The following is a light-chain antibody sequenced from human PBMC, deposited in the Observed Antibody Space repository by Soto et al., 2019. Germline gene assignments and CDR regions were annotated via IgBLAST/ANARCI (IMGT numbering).Light chain of an antibody. V-gene: IGKV4-1*01. J-gene: IGKJ5*01. CDR1: QSVLYSSNNKNY. Sequence: DIVMTQSKDSLAVSLGERTTINCKSSQSVLYSSNNKNYLAWYQQKPGQPPKLLIYWASTRESGVPDRFSGSGSGTHFTLTISSLQAEDVAVYYCQQYYSPPMTFGQGTRLEIK. CDR3: QQYYSPPMT. CDR2: WAS.